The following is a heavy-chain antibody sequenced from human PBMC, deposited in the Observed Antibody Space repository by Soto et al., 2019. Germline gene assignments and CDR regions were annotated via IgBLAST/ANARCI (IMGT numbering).Heavy chain of an antibody. V-gene: IGHV5-10-1*01. CDR3: ARHTWSSGSPAAFDY. D-gene: IGHD1-26*01. CDR2: IDPSDSQT. J-gene: IGHJ4*02. CDR1: GYSFAGYW. Sequence: PGESLKISCKGSGYSFAGYWSTWVRQKPGKGLEWMGRIDPSDSQTYYSPSFRGHATISADRYISTAYLQWGSLKASATAMYYCARHTWSSGSPAAFDYWGQGTQVTVSS.